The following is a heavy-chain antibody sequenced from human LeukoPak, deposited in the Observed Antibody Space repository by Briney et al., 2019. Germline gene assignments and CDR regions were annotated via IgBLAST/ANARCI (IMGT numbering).Heavy chain of an antibody. J-gene: IGHJ6*02. Sequence: PGGSLRLSCAASGFTFSSYSMNWVRQAPGKGLEWVSYISSSSRTIYYADSVKGRFTISRDNAKNSLYLQMKSLRDEDSAVYYCARERYCGGDCYSFYYYGMDVWGQGTAVTVSS. CDR1: GFTFSSYS. CDR2: ISSSSRTI. V-gene: IGHV3-48*02. D-gene: IGHD2-21*02. CDR3: ARERYCGGDCYSFYYYGMDV.